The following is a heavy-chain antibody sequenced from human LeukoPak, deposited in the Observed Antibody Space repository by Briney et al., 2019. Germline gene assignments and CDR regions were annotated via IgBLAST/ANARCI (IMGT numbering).Heavy chain of an antibody. J-gene: IGHJ3*01. CDR3: ARHMSVTYDAFDL. CDR1: GGSISSGSYY. V-gene: IGHV4-61*02. Sequence: SETLSLTCTVSGGSISSGSYYWSWIRQPAGKGLEWIGRIYASGSTNYNPSLKSRVTISVDRSKNQFSLKLSSVTAADTAVYYCARHMSVTYDAFDLWGRGTMVTVSS. D-gene: IGHD2-21*02. CDR2: IYASGST.